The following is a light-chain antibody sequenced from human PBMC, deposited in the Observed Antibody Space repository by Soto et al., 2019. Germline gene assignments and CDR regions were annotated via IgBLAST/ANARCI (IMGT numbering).Light chain of an antibody. Sequence: EIVLTQSPGTLSLSPGERATLSCRASQTVSTNFLAWYQQKPGQAPRLLIYGASSRATGTPDRFSGSGSGTDFPLTISRLEPEDFGVFFCQQYGNSPLTFGQGTKVEIK. CDR1: QTVSTNF. J-gene: IGKJ1*01. CDR3: QQYGNSPLT. V-gene: IGKV3-20*01. CDR2: GAS.